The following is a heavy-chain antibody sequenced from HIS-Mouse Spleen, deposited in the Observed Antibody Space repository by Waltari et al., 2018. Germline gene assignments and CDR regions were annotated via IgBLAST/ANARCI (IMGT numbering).Heavy chain of an antibody. CDR2: IYDSGST. Sequence: QLQLQESGPGLVKPSETLSPTCPVSGGPISSRTSHWGWIGQPPGKGLEWIGSIYDSGSTYYNPSLKSRVTISVDTSKTQFSLKLSSVTAADTAVYYCAREIPYSSSWYDWYFDLWGRGTLVTVSS. CDR1: GGPISSRTSH. D-gene: IGHD6-13*01. J-gene: IGHJ2*01. V-gene: IGHV4-39*07. CDR3: AREIPYSSSWYDWYFDL.